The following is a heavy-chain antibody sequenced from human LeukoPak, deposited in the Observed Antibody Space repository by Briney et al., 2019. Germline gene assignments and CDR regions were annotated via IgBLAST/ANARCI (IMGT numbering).Heavy chain of an antibody. Sequence: PSETLSLTCAVYGGSFSGYYWSWIRQPPGKGLEWIGEINHSGSTNYNPSLKSRVTISVDTSKNQFSLKLSSVTAADTAVYYCARHRRYSSSWYLPTWFDPWGQGTLVTVSS. D-gene: IGHD6-13*01. V-gene: IGHV4-34*01. CDR1: GGSFSGYY. CDR2: INHSGST. CDR3: ARHRRYSSSWYLPTWFDP. J-gene: IGHJ5*02.